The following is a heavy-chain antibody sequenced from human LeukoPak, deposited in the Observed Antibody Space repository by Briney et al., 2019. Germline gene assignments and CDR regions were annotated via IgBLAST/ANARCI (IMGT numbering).Heavy chain of an antibody. V-gene: IGHV3-74*01. D-gene: IGHD3-9*01. CDR1: GFTFSNYW. CDR2: IKGDGSHT. J-gene: IGHJ5*01. Sequence: AGGSLRLSCAASGFTFSNYWMHWVRQAPGKGLVWVPRIKGDGSHTIYADSVKGRFTISRDNAKNTLYLQMKSLRAEDMAVYYCVRDWDHFDFDSWGLGTLVTVSS. CDR3: VRDWDHFDFDS.